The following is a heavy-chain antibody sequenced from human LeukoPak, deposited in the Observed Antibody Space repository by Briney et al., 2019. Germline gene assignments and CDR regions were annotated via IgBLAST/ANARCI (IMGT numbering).Heavy chain of an antibody. Sequence: SETLSLTCTVSGGSISSSSYYWGWIRQPPGKGLEWIGSIYYSGSTYYNPSLKNRVTISVDTSKNQFSLKLSSVTAADTAVYYCASGVYYGSGSYSWAIYWGQGTLVTVSS. V-gene: IGHV4-39*01. D-gene: IGHD3-10*01. CDR3: ASGVYYGSGSYSWAIY. CDR2: IYYSGST. CDR1: GGSISSSSYY. J-gene: IGHJ4*02.